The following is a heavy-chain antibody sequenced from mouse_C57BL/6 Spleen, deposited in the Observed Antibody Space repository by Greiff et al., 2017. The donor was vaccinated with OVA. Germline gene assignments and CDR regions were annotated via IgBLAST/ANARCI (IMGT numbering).Heavy chain of an antibody. V-gene: IGHV1-80*01. J-gene: IGHJ4*01. CDR1: GYAFSSYW. D-gene: IGHD1-1*01. CDR3: GAYGSSPYYAMDY. Sequence: QVQLQQSGAELVKPGASVKISCKASGYAFSSYWINWVKQRPGKGLEWIGQIYPGDGDTNYNGKFKGKATLTADKSSSTAYMQLSSLTSEDSAVYFCGAYGSSPYYAMDYWGQGTSVTVSS. CDR2: IYPGDGDT.